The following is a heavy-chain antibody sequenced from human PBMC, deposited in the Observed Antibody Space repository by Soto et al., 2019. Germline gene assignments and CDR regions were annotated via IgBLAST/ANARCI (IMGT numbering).Heavy chain of an antibody. J-gene: IGHJ6*02. CDR2: IWYDGSNK. Sequence: GGSLRLSCAASGFTFSSYGMHWVRQAPGKGLEWVAVIWYDGSNKYYADSVKGRFTISRDNSKNTLYPQMNSLRAEDTAVYYCARAYSYCSSTSCYTIHYYYGMDVWGQGTTVTVSS. V-gene: IGHV3-33*01. CDR1: GFTFSSYG. D-gene: IGHD2-2*02. CDR3: ARAYSYCSSTSCYTIHYYYGMDV.